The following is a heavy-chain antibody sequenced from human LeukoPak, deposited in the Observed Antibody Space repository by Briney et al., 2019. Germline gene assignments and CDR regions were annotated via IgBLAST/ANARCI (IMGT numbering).Heavy chain of an antibody. D-gene: IGHD6-13*01. CDR2: ISSNGDST. CDR3: VKVGSAAGPGDFDY. J-gene: IGHJ4*02. V-gene: IGHV3-64D*09. Sequence: PGGSLRLSCSASGFTFRTYAMHWVRQAPGEGLEYVSAISSNGDSTFYADSVKGRFTISRDKSKKTLYLQMSSLREEDTAVYYCVKVGSAAGPGDFDYWGQGTLVTVSS. CDR1: GFTFRTYA.